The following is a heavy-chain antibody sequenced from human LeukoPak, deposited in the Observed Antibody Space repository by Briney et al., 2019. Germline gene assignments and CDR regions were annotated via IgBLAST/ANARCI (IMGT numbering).Heavy chain of an antibody. J-gene: IGHJ4*02. CDR1: GFSFSSYA. CDR2: ISGSGDNT. CDR3: AKRDGYNLDY. V-gene: IGHV3-23*01. Sequence: GGSLKLSCAASGFSFSSYAMSWVRQAPGKGLEWVSSISGSGDNTYYAESVKGRFTISRDNSKNTLYLQMNSLRAEDTAVYYCAKRDGYNLDYWGQGTLVTVSS. D-gene: IGHD5-24*01.